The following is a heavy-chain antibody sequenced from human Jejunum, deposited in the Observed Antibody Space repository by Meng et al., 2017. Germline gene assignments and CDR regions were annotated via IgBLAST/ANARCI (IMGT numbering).Heavy chain of an antibody. D-gene: IGHD1-26*01. V-gene: IGHV4-4*02. J-gene: IGHJ4*02. CDR3: AREWSGSYRHFDY. CDR2: IHHSGST. Sequence: RLQESGPALPNPAWTLSLTCAVSGGSISTSDWWSWVRQPPGKGLEWIGEIHHSGSTNYNPSLKSRVTISVDKSKNQFSLKLNSVTAADTAVYYCAREWSGSYRHFDYWGQGTLVTVSS. CDR1: GGSISTSDW.